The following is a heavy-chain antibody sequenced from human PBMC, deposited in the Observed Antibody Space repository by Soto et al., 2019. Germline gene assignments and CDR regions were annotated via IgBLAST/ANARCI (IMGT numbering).Heavy chain of an antibody. V-gene: IGHV4-31*03. Sequence: QVRLQESGPGLVKPSQTLSLTCTVSGGSVSSGGFYWNWIRQHPGKGLEWIGYMYNDGRTEYNPSLKSRVSISVDTPKNQFSLKVMSVTVADTAVYYCTRKAGYWGQGILVTVSS. D-gene: IGHD6-25*01. CDR2: MYNDGRT. CDR3: TRKAGY. J-gene: IGHJ4*02. CDR1: GGSVSSGGFY.